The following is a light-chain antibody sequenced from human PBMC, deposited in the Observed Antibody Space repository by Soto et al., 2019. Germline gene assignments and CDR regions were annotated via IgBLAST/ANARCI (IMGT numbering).Light chain of an antibody. J-gene: IGKJ1*01. Sequence: EIVMTQSPDSLSVSPGERDTLSCRASQSVGSNLAWYQRKPGQAPRLLIYGASTRATGIPARFSGSGSGTEFTLTISSLQSEDFAVYYCQQYDNWPPRGTFGQGTKVEIK. CDR1: QSVGSN. CDR3: QQYDNWPPRGT. CDR2: GAS. V-gene: IGKV3-15*01.